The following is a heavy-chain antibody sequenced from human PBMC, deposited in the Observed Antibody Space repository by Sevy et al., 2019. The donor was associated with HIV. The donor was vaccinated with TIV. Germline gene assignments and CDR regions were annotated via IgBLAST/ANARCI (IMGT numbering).Heavy chain of an antibody. CDR2: ISNSSSYI. CDR3: ASEKEQLVLWPYYGMDV. J-gene: IGHJ6*02. D-gene: IGHD6-13*01. V-gene: IGHV3-21*01. CDR1: GLRFSNYK. Sequence: GGSLRLSCAASGLRFSNYKMNWVRQAPGQGLEWVACISNSSSYIYYVDSVKGRFTISRDNAKNSLYLQMNSLRAEDTAVYYCASEKEQLVLWPYYGMDVWGQGTTVTVSS.